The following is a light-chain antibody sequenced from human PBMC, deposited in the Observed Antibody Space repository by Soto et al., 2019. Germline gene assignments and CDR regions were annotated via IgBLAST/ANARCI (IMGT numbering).Light chain of an antibody. J-gene: IGLJ1*01. CDR1: SGDIGAYDY. CDR3: ASFAPGRVYV. CDR2: EVS. Sequence: QSVLTQPASVSGSPGQPTTISCSGTSGDIGAYDYVSWYHQHPGRAPKLIIYEVSHRFSGLSYRFSGSRSGNTASLTISGLQAENVGDYYCASFAPGRVYVFGSGTKGTVL. V-gene: IGLV2-14*03.